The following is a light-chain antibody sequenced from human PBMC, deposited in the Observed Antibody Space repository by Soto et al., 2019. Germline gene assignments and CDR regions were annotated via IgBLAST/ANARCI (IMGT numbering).Light chain of an antibody. CDR3: HQYGSSPLYT. CDR1: QSVSSIY. CDR2: GAS. Sequence: EIVLTQSPGTLSLSPGERATLSCRASQSVSSIYLAWYKQKPGQAPRLLIYGASSRATGIPDRFSGSGSGTDVTLTISRLEPEDFAVYYCHQYGSSPLYTFGQVTKLEIK. V-gene: IGKV3-20*01. J-gene: IGKJ2*01.